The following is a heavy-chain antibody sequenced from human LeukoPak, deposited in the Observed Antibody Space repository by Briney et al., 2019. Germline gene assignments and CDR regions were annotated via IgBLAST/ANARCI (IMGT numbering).Heavy chain of an antibody. Sequence: PGGSLRLSCAASGFTVSDNYMTWVRQAPGKGLEWVSSIYSAGATHYAESVKGRFTISRDNSKNTLYLQMNSLRAEDTAVYYCARDGRFLEWLLDYGMDVWGQGTTVTVSS. CDR2: IYSAGAT. V-gene: IGHV3-66*01. D-gene: IGHD3-3*01. CDR1: GFTVSDNY. CDR3: ARDGRFLEWLLDYGMDV. J-gene: IGHJ6*02.